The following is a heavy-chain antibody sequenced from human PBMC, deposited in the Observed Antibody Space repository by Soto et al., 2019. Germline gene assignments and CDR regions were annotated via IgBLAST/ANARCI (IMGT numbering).Heavy chain of an antibody. Sequence: PSETLSLTCAVYGGSFSGYYWSWIRQPPGKGLQWIGEISHSGSPNYNPSLKSRVTISVDTSKNQFSLKLGSVTAADTAVYYCATYQEICSRANCYGAFDIWGHGTMVTVSS. V-gene: IGHV4-34*01. D-gene: IGHD2-2*01. CDR1: GGSFSGYY. J-gene: IGHJ3*02. CDR3: ATYQEICSRANCYGAFDI. CDR2: ISHSGSP.